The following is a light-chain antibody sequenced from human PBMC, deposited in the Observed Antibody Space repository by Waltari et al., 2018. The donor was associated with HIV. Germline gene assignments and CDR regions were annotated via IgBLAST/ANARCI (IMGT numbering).Light chain of an antibody. V-gene: IGLV3-25*03. J-gene: IGLJ2*01. CDR2: KDS. Sequence: YELTQPPSASVSPGQTARITCIGDTLPKQYAFWYQQKPGQAPVLVMYKDSERPSGIPERFSGSSSGTQVTLTVSGVQAEDEAAYYCQSTDSSGTYVIFGGGTKLTVL. CDR1: TLPKQY. CDR3: QSTDSSGTYVI.